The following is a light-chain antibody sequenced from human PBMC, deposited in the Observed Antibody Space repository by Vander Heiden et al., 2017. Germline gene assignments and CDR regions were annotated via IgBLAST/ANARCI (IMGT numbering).Light chain of an antibody. Sequence: EIVMTQSRATLSVSPGERATLSCRASQGVSSNLAWYQQKPGQAPRLLIYGASTRATGIPARFSGSGSGTEFTLTISSLQSEDFAVYYCQQYNNWPPLTFGRGTKVEIK. CDR3: QQYNNWPPLT. V-gene: IGKV3D-15*01. J-gene: IGKJ4*01. CDR1: QGVSSN. CDR2: GAS.